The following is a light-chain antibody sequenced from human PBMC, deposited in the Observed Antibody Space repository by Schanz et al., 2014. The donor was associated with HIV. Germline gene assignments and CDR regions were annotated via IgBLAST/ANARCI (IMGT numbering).Light chain of an antibody. CDR2: AAS. CDR1: QSLTSL. V-gene: IGKV1-39*01. CDR3: QQSYTTPYT. J-gene: IGKJ2*01. Sequence: DIQMTQSPSSLSASVGDRVTITCRASQSLTSLFAWYQQKPGKAPKLLIYAASTLQSGVPSRFSGSGSGTDFTLTISSLQPEDFVTYYCQQSYTTPYTFGQGTKLEIK.